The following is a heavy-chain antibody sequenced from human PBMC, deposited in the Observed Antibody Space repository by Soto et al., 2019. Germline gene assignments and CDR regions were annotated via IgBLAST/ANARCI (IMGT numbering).Heavy chain of an antibody. Sequence: QVQLQESGPGLVKPSETLSLTCTVSGGSISSYYWSWIRQPPGKGLEWIGYIYYSGSTPYNPSLKSRVTISVDTSKNLFSLKLSAVTAAETAVYYCASRYSYGYFIYWGQGTLVTVSS. CDR1: GGSISSYY. J-gene: IGHJ4*02. CDR2: IYYSGST. D-gene: IGHD5-18*01. V-gene: IGHV4-59*01. CDR3: ASRYSYGYFIY.